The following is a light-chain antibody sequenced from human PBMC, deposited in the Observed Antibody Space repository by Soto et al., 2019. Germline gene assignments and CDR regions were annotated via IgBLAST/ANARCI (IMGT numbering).Light chain of an antibody. V-gene: IGKV3-20*01. CDR2: AAS. Sequence: EIVLTQSPGILSLSPGERATLSCRASESVSSSYLAWYQQKPGQAPRLLIYAASSRATGIPDRFSGSGSGTDFTLTIRRLEPEDFAVYYCQQYGSSPPWTFGQGTKVEIK. J-gene: IGKJ1*01. CDR3: QQYGSSPPWT. CDR1: ESVSSSY.